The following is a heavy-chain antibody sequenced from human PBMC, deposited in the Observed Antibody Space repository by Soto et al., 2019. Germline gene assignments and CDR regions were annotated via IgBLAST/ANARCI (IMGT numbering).Heavy chain of an antibody. D-gene: IGHD3-22*01. J-gene: IGHJ4*02. CDR3: ATVVIGGYYSGYFDY. CDR2: IIPIFGTA. V-gene: IGHV1-69*06. Sequence: QVQLVQSGAEVKKPGSSVKVSCKASGGTFSSYAISWARQAPGQGLEWMGGIIPIFGTANYAQKFQGRVTITADKSTSTAYMELSSLRSEDTVVYYCATVVIGGYYSGYFDYWGEGTLVTVSS. CDR1: GGTFSSYA.